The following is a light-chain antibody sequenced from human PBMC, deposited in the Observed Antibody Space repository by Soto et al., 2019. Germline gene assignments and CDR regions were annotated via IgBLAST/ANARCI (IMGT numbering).Light chain of an antibody. CDR2: AAS. Sequence: DIQMTQSPSSLSASIGDRVTITCRASQSISSYLGWYQQKPGKAPKLLMYAASSLQSGVPSRFSGSGSGTDFTLTISSLQPEDFATYFCQQSYNTPHTFGQGTKLEIK. J-gene: IGKJ2*01. V-gene: IGKV1-39*01. CDR3: QQSYNTPHT. CDR1: QSISSY.